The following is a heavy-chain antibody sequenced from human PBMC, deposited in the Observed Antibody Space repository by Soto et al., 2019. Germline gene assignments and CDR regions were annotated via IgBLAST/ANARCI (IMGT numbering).Heavy chain of an antibody. CDR2: ISYDGTNK. V-gene: IGHV3-30*03. J-gene: IGHJ4*02. CDR3: ARGTPYTTGWYYFDF. Sequence: GGSLRLSCAASGFTFTTYGMHWVRQAPGKGLGWVAVISYDGTNKFYEDSVDGRFTISRDNSKNTLFLQMNSLRPEDTAVYYCARGTPYTTGWYYFDFWGQGTLVTVSS. D-gene: IGHD6-19*01. CDR1: GFTFTTYG.